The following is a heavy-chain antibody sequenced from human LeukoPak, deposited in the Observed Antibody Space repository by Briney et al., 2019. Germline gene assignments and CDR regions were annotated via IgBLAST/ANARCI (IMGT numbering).Heavy chain of an antibody. CDR2: IYYSGGT. J-gene: IGHJ4*02. V-gene: IGHV4-59*08. CDR1: GGSISSYY. Sequence: PSETLSLTCAVSGGSISSYYWSWIRQPPGKGLEWIGYIYYSGGTSYNPSLKSRVTISVETSKNQFSLKLNSVTAADTAVYFCGRLDDYDYSAWWGQGILVTVSS. D-gene: IGHD3-22*01. CDR3: GRLDDYDYSAW.